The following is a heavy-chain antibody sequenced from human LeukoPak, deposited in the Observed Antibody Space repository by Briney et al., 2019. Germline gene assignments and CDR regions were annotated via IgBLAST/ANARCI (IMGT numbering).Heavy chain of an antibody. Sequence: SVKVSCKASGYTFTGYYMHWVRQAPGQGLEWMGWINPNSGGTNYAQKFQGRVTMTRDTSISTAYMELSRLRSDDTAVYYCARVTPVGYSSGWYGYWGQGTLVTVSS. V-gene: IGHV1-2*02. D-gene: IGHD6-19*01. CDR2: INPNSGGT. CDR3: ARVTPVGYSSGWYGY. J-gene: IGHJ4*02. CDR1: GYTFTGYY.